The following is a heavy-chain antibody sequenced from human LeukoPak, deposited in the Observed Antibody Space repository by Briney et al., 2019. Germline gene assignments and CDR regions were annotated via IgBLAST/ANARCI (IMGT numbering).Heavy chain of an antibody. CDR3: ARLSMASVFSEYNCFDP. CDR1: EYRFTSYW. D-gene: IGHD3-10*01. V-gene: IGHV5-51*01. CDR2: IYSGDSDT. Sequence: GGSLQISGKGSEYRFTSYWIGGVRQMPGKGLEWMGIIYSGDSDTSYSPSFQGQVTISANKSISTAYLQWSSLEASDTAMYYCARLSMASVFSEYNCFDPWGQGTLVTVSS. J-gene: IGHJ5*02.